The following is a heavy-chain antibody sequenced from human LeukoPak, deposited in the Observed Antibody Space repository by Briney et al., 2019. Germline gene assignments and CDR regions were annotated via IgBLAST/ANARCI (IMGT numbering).Heavy chain of an antibody. D-gene: IGHD3-10*01. CDR3: ARFYYGSGSYTP. J-gene: IGHJ5*02. Sequence: PSETLSLTCAVYGGSFSGYYWSWIRQPPGKGLEWIGEINHSGSTNYNPSLKSRVTISVDTSKNQFSLKLSSVTAADTAVYYCARFYYGSGSYTPRGQGTLVTVSS. CDR2: INHSGST. V-gene: IGHV4-34*01. CDR1: GGSFSGYY.